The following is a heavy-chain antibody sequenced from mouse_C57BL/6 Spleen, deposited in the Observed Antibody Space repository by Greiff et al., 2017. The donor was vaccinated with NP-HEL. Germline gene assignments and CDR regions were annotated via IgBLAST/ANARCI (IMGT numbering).Heavy chain of an antibody. V-gene: IGHV1-82*01. D-gene: IGHD1-1*01. J-gene: IGHJ2*01. CDR2: IYPGDGDT. CDR1: GYAFSSSW. Sequence: QVQLKESGPELVKPGASVKISCKASGYAFSSSWMNWVKQRPGKGLEWIGRIYPGDGDTNYNGKFKGKATLTADKSSSTAYMQLSSLTSEDSAVYFCARSVVGDYWGQGTTLTVSS. CDR3: ARSVVGDY.